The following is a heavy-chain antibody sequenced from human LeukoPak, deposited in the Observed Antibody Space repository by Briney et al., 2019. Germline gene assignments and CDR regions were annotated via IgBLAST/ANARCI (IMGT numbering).Heavy chain of an antibody. V-gene: IGHV3-33*08. CDR2: IWYGGSNR. CDR3: ARDFGFSPSSGYSFDY. Sequence: PGGSLRLSCAASGFTFSSYGMHWVRQAPGKGLEWVAVIWYGGSNRQYADSVKGRFTISRDNSKNTLYLQMNSLRAEDTAVYYCARDFGFSPSSGYSFDYWGQGTLVTVSS. D-gene: IGHD3-22*01. J-gene: IGHJ4*02. CDR1: GFTFSSYG.